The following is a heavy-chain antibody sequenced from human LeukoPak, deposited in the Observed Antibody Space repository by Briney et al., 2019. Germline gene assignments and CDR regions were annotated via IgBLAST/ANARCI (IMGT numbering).Heavy chain of an antibody. D-gene: IGHD5-18*01. V-gene: IGHV5-51*01. CDR2: IYPGDSDT. CDR1: GYSFTSYW. J-gene: IGHJ4*02. Sequence: GESLKISCTGPGYSFTSYWIGWVRQMPGKGLEWMGIIYPGDSDTRYSPSFQGQVTISADKSISTAYLQWSSLKASDTAMYYCARQEVGYSYGRYNYFDYWGQGTLVTVSS. CDR3: ARQEVGYSYGRYNYFDY.